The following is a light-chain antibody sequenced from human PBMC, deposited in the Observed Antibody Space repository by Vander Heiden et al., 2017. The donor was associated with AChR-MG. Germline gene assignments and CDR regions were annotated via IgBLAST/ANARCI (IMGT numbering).Light chain of an antibody. CDR3: ATWDDSLNGWV. CDR1: NSNIGSNT. Sequence: SVVTQPPSASGPPGQRVTISCSGSNSNIGSNTVNWYQQLPGTAPKLLIYSNDQRPSGVPDRFSGSKSGTSASLAISDFQSEDEADYYCATWDDSLNGWVFGGGTKLTVL. V-gene: IGLV1-44*01. J-gene: IGLJ3*02. CDR2: SND.